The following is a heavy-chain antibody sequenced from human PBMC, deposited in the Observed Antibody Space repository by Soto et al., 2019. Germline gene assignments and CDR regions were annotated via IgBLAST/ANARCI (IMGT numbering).Heavy chain of an antibody. CDR3: ARLSEAVDY. Sequence: SAILSLTCTVSDGSSIISSCYWGWIRQPPGKWLEWIGSIYYSGSTYYNPSLKSRVTISVDTSKNQFSLKLSSVTAADTAVYYCARLSEAVDYLGQGTLVTVSS. J-gene: IGHJ4*02. CDR1: DGSSIISSCY. V-gene: IGHV4-39*01. CDR2: IYYSGST. D-gene: IGHD6-19*01.